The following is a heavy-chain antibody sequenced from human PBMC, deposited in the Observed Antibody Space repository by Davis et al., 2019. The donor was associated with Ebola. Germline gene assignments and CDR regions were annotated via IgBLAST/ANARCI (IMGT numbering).Heavy chain of an antibody. J-gene: IGHJ2*01. V-gene: IGHV3-66*04. CDR1: GFVFSNYV. CDR2: IYRDGRT. D-gene: IGHD4-17*01. Sequence: GGSLRLSCAASGFVFSNYVMSWVRQAPGKGLEWVSVIYRDGRTYHADSVKGRFTISRDNSKNTVYLQMNSLRAEDTAVYYCTRHVSGDFWYFDLWGRGTLVTVSS. CDR3: TRHVSGDFWYFDL.